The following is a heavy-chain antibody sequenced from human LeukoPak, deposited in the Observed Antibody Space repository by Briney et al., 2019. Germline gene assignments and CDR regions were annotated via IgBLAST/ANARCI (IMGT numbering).Heavy chain of an antibody. Sequence: GGSLRLSCAASGFTFSSYSMNWVRQAPGRGLEYVSAINGNGDKTFYTDSVRGRFTIFRDNSKNTLFLQMGSLRGEDTALYFCARIGMENFYDLWGQGTLVTVSS. J-gene: IGHJ4*02. V-gene: IGHV3-64*02. D-gene: IGHD2/OR15-2a*01. CDR3: ARIGMENFYDL. CDR2: INGNGDKT. CDR1: GFTFSSYS.